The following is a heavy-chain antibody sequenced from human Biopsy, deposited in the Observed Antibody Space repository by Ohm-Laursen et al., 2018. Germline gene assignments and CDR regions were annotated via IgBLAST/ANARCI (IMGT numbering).Heavy chain of an antibody. D-gene: IGHD2/OR15-2a*01. Sequence: SETLSLTCTVSAGSISSYYWNCIRQPPGQGLEWIGYIYYSGTTDYSPSLKSRVTISIDKSKNQFFLKLNSVTVADTAVYYCARATNSTGWPYYYFYGMDVWGQGTTVTVSS. CDR2: IYYSGTT. CDR1: AGSISSYY. J-gene: IGHJ6*02. V-gene: IGHV4-59*12. CDR3: ARATNSTGWPYYYFYGMDV.